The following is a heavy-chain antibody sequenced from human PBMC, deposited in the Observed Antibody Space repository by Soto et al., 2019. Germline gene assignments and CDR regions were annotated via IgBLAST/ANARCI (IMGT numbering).Heavy chain of an antibody. Sequence: SGPTLVNPTQTLTLTCTFSGFSLSTSGVGVGWIRQPAGKALGWLALIYWNDDKRYSPSLKSRLTITKDTSKNQVVLTMTNMDPVDTATYSCAHRGIAVAGTRRWAEYFQHWGQGTLVTVSS. D-gene: IGHD6-19*01. V-gene: IGHV2-5*01. J-gene: IGHJ1*01. CDR2: IYWNDDK. CDR3: AHRGIAVAGTRRWAEYFQH. CDR1: GFSLSTSGVG.